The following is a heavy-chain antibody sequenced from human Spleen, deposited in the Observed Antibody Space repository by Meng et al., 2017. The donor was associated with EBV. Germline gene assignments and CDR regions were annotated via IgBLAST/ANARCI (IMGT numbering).Heavy chain of an antibody. D-gene: IGHD3-16*01. CDR1: GGSFSDYY. CDR3: ARGDDYRYAY. CDR2: IDHRGSP. J-gene: IGHJ4*02. V-gene: IGHV4-34*01. Sequence: QVRLQQWGAGLLKPSETLSLTCAVYGGSFSDYYWSWIRQPPGKGLEWIGEIDHRGSPNYNPSLMSRVTISLDTSRNHFSLELTSVTDADTAVYYCARGDDYRYAYWGQGTLVTSPQ.